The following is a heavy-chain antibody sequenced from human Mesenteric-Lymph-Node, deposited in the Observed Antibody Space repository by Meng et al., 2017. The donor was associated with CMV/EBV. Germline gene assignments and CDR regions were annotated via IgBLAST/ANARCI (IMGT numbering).Heavy chain of an antibody. V-gene: IGHV1-69*05. CDR1: GGPFSTFA. Sequence: SVKVSCKTSGGPFSTFAISWVRQAPGQGLEWMGGIIPIFGTTEYAQKFQGRVTITTDESTGTVCMELSSLRSEDTAIYHCATVFFYGSGSYYNSYYYGMDVWGQGTTVTVSS. CDR2: IIPIFGTT. J-gene: IGHJ6*02. D-gene: IGHD3-10*01. CDR3: ATVFFYGSGSYYNSYYYGMDV.